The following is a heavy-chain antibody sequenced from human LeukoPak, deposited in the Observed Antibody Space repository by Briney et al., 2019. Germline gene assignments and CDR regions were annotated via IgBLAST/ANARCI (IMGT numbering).Heavy chain of an antibody. CDR1: GGSISSGGYY. J-gene: IGHJ4*02. CDR2: IYHSGST. CDR3: ARARGFESHYFDY. Sequence: PSETLSLTCTVSGGSISSGGYYWSWIRQPPGKGLEWIGYIYHSGSTYYNPSLKSRVTISVDRSKNQFSLKLSSVTAADTAVYYCARARGFESHYFDYWGQGTLVTVSS. V-gene: IGHV4-30-2*01. D-gene: IGHD2-15*01.